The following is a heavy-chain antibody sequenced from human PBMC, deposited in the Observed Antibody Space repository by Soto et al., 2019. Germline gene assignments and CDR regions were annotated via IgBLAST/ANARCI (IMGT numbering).Heavy chain of an antibody. V-gene: IGHV3-15*01. CDR1: GFTFSNAW. J-gene: IGHJ6*03. Sequence: EVQLVESGGGLVKPGGSLRLSCAASGFTFSNAWMSWVRQAPGKGLEWVGRIKSKTDGGTTDYAAPVKGRFTISRADSKHTMYLQMNSLKTEDTAVYYFTTAGYGSGSYTLDYYYYYMVVWGKGTTVTVSS. CDR3: TTAGYGSGSYTLDYYYYYMVV. D-gene: IGHD3-10*01. CDR2: IKSKTDGGTT.